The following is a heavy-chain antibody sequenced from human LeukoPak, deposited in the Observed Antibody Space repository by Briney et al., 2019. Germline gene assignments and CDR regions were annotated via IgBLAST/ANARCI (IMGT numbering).Heavy chain of an antibody. D-gene: IGHD3-22*01. Sequence: SLRLSCAASGFTFDDYAMHWVRQAPGKGLEWVSGISWNSGSIGYADSVKGRFTISRDNAKNSLYLQMNSLRAEDTALYYCAKDTYYDSSGNGAFDIWGQGTMVTVSS. V-gene: IGHV3-9*01. CDR2: ISWNSGSI. J-gene: IGHJ3*02. CDR1: GFTFDDYA. CDR3: AKDTYYDSSGNGAFDI.